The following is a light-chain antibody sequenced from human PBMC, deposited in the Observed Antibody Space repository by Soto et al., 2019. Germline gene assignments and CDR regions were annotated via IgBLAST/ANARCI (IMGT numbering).Light chain of an antibody. CDR2: EVS. V-gene: IGKV2-30*02. J-gene: IGKJ1*01. CDR3: MQGTHWPWT. CDR1: QSLIHSDGSTY. Sequence: DVVMTQSPLSLPVTLGQPASISCRSSQSLIHSDGSTYLNWFQQRPGQSPRRLIYEVSDRDSGVXDXSSGSGSGTDFRLKISRVEAEDGGVYYCMQGTHWPWTFGQGTEVEIK.